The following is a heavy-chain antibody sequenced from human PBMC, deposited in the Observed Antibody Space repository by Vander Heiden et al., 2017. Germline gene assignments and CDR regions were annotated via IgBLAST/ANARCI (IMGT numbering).Heavy chain of an antibody. CDR1: GFTFSSYA. J-gene: IGHJ4*02. D-gene: IGHD2-8*01. V-gene: IGHV3-23*01. CDR3: AKEDGSFDTNGPDY. CDR2: ISHSGATT. Sequence: EVELLQSGGGLVQPGESLSLSCAASGFTFSSYAMSWVRQAPGKGLEWVTAISHSGATTFEAESVKGRFTISRDNSKNTLYLQMNSLRAEDTAVYYCAKEDGSFDTNGPDYWGQGTLVTVSS.